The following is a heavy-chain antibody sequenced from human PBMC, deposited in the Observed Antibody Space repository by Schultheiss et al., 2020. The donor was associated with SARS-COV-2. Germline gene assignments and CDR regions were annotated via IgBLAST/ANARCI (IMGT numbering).Heavy chain of an antibody. V-gene: IGHV4-61*01. J-gene: IGHJ4*02. Sequence: SETLSLTCTVSGGSVSSGSYYWSWIRQPPGKGLEWIGYIYYSGSTNYNPSLKSRVTISVDTSKNQFSLKLSSVTAADTAVYYCARAGIKFGGVIVNNYYFDYWGQGTLVTVSS. CDR3: ARAGIKFGGVIVNNYYFDY. CDR2: IYYSGST. D-gene: IGHD3-16*02. CDR1: GGSVSSGSYY.